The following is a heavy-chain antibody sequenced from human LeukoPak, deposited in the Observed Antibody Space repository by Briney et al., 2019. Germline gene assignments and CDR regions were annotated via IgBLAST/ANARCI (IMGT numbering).Heavy chain of an antibody. D-gene: IGHD3-3*01. J-gene: IGHJ4*02. V-gene: IGHV4-61*02. CDR1: GGSISSGSYY. CDR3: AREGGVFGVVMVLDY. Sequence: PSETLSLTCTVSGGSISSGSYYWSWIRQPAGKGLEWIGRIYTSGSTNYNPSLKSRVTISVDTSKNQFSLKLSSVTAADTAVYYCAREGGVFGVVMVLDYWGQGTLVTVSS. CDR2: IYTSGST.